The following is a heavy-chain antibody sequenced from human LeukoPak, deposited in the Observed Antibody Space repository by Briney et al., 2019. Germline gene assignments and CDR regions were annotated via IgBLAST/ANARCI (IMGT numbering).Heavy chain of an antibody. D-gene: IGHD5-18*01. V-gene: IGHV4-59*01. CDR2: IYNSGTT. Sequence: SETLSLTCTVSGGSTNNYYWSWIRQAPGKGLEWIGYIYNSGTTNYNPSHRSRVTVSMDASKNHFSLKLISVTAADTAVYYCARDVPYTYGFQYWGQGTLVTVSS. J-gene: IGHJ4*02. CDR1: GGSTNNYY. CDR3: ARDVPYTYGFQY.